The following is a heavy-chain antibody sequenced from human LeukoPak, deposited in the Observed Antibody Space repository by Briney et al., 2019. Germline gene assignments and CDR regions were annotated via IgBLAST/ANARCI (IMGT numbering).Heavy chain of an antibody. V-gene: IGHV3-30-3*01. CDR2: ISYDGSNK. CDR3: ASAGEPKAAAGTFDY. CDR1: GFTFSSYA. Sequence: QPGGSLRLSCAASGFTFSSYAMHWVRQAPGKGLEWVAVISYDGSNKYYADSVKGRFTISRDNSKNTLYQQMNSLRAEDTAVYYCASAGEPKAAAGTFDYWGQGTLVTVSS. D-gene: IGHD6-13*01. J-gene: IGHJ4*02.